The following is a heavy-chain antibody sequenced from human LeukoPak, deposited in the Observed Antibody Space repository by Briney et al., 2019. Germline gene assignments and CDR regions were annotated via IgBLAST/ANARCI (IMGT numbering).Heavy chain of an antibody. J-gene: IGHJ4*02. CDR3: AKGGVRPVTTGDY. V-gene: IGHV3-53*01. CDR1: GFTVSSNY. D-gene: IGHD4-17*01. CDR2: IYSGGST. Sequence: GGSLRLSCAASGFTVSSNYMSWVRQAPGKGLEWVSVIYSGGSTYYADSVKGRFTISRDNSKNTLYLQMNSLRAEDTAIYYCAKGGVRPVTTGDYWGQGTLVTVSS.